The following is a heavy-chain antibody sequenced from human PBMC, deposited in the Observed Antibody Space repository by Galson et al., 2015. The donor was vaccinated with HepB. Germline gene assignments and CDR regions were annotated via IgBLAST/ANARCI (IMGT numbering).Heavy chain of an antibody. V-gene: IGHV3-15*01. D-gene: IGHD2-21*02. CDR3: TTGFQATYCGGDCYSDFDY. Sequence: LRLSCAASGFTFSNAWMSWVRQAPGKGLEWVGRIKSKTDGGTTDYAAPVKGRFTISRDDSKNTLYLQMNSLKTEDTAVYYCTTGFQATYCGGDCYSDFDYWGQGTLVTVSS. J-gene: IGHJ4*02. CDR2: IKSKTDGGTT. CDR1: GFTFSNAW.